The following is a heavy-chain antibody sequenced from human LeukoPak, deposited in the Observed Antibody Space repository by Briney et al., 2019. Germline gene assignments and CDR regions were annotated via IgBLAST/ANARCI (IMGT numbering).Heavy chain of an antibody. V-gene: IGHV3-21*04. J-gene: IGHJ4*02. CDR2: ISSSSSYI. Sequence: GGSLRLSCAASGFTFSSYSMNWVRQAPGKGLEWVSSISSSSSYIYYADSVKGRFTISRDNSKNTLYLQMNSLRAEDTAVYYCAKDQRFTAGGQGTLVTVSS. CDR3: AKDQRFTA. CDR1: GFTFSSYS. D-gene: IGHD2-21*02.